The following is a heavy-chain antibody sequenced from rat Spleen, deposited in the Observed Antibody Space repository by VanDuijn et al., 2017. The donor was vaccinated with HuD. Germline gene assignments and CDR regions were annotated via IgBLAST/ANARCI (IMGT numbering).Heavy chain of an antibody. CDR3: ARQSSSIPYYWYFDF. CDR2: ISYEGSST. CDR1: GFTFSDYY. J-gene: IGHJ1*01. V-gene: IGHV5-22*01. Sequence: EVRLVESDGGLVQPGRSLKLSCAASGFTFSDYYMAWVRQAPTKGLEWVASISYEGSSTYYGDSVKGRFTISRDNAKSTLYLQMDSLRSEDTATYYCARQSSSIPYYWYFDFWGPGTMVTVSS. D-gene: IGHD1-2*01.